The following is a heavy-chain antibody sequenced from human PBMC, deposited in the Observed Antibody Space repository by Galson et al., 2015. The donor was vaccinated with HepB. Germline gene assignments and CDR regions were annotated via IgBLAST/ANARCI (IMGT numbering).Heavy chain of an antibody. CDR1: GGSISSSSYY. CDR3: ARSSDMVATYY. CDR2: MFYSGST. V-gene: IGHV4-39*01. D-gene: IGHD5-12*01. Sequence: ETLSLTCTVSGGSISSSSYYWGWIRQPPGKGLAWIGSMFYSGSTYYNPSLKSRVTISADTSKNQFSLKLSSVTAADTAVYYCARSSDMVATYYWGQGTLVTVSS. J-gene: IGHJ4*02.